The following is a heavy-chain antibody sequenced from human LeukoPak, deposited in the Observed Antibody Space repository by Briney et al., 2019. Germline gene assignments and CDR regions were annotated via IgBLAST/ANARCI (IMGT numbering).Heavy chain of an antibody. J-gene: IGHJ3*02. Sequence: GRSLRLSCAASGFTFSSYGMHWVRQAPGKGLEWVAVISYDGSNKYYADSVKGRFTISRDNSKNTPYLQMNSLRAEDTAVYYCAKLMATDAFDIWGQGTMVTVSS. V-gene: IGHV3-30*18. CDR2: ISYDGSNK. D-gene: IGHD5-24*01. CDR1: GFTFSSYG. CDR3: AKLMATDAFDI.